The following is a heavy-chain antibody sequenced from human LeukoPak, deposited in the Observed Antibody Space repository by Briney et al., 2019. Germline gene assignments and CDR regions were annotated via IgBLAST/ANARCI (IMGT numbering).Heavy chain of an antibody. D-gene: IGHD6-13*01. CDR1: GDSISSYY. J-gene: IGHJ4*02. CDR2: IYHSGST. Sequence: PSETLSLTCTVSGDSISSYYWSWIRQPPGKGLEWIRYIYHSGSTNYNPSLKSRVTISADTSKDQFSLKLASVTAADTAVYYCATGYSGTWYYFDYWGQGTLVTVSS. CDR3: ATGYSGTWYYFDY. V-gene: IGHV4-59*01.